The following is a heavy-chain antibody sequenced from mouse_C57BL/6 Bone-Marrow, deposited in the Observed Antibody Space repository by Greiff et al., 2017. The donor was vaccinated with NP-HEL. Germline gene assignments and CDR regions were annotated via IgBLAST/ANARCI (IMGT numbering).Heavy chain of an antibody. J-gene: IGHJ4*01. CDR3: ARHEEGYYGSSYRGYAMDY. Sequence: VKLVESGAELVKPGASVKLSCKASGYTFTEYTIHWVKQRSGQGLEWIGWFYPGSGSIKYNEKFKDKATLTADKSSSTVYMELSRLTSEDSAVYFCARHEEGYYGSSYRGYAMDYWGQGTSVTVSS. CDR1: GYTFTEYT. D-gene: IGHD1-1*01. V-gene: IGHV1-62-2*01. CDR2: FYPGSGSI.